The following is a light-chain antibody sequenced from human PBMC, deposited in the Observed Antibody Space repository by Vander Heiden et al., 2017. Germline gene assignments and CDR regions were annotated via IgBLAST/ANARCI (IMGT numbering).Light chain of an antibody. CDR1: QSIINY. CDR2: AAS. Sequence: DIKMTQSPSSLSASVGDRVTITCRASQSIINYLNWYQQKPGKAPKVLIYAASSLQSGVPSRFSGSGSGTDFTLTISSLQPEDSATYYCQQSYSTPRTFGQGTKVEIK. CDR3: QQSYSTPRT. J-gene: IGKJ1*01. V-gene: IGKV1-39*01.